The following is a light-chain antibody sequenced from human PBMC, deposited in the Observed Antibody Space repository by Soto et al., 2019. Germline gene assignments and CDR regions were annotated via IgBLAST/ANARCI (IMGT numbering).Light chain of an antibody. Sequence: QSALTQPASVSGSPGQSITISCTGTSSDVGSYNLVSWYQQHPGKAPKPMIYEGSKRPSGVSNRFSGSKSGNTASLTISGLQAEDEADYDCCSYAGSSTWVFGTGTKVTVL. J-gene: IGLJ1*01. CDR2: EGS. CDR1: SSDVGSYNL. CDR3: CSYAGSSTWV. V-gene: IGLV2-23*01.